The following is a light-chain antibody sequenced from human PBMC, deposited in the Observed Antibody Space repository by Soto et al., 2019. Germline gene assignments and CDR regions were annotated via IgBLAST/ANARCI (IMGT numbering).Light chain of an antibody. J-gene: IGKJ2*01. CDR2: KVS. CDR1: QTIGDW. Sequence: DIQMTQSPSTLSAFIGDRVTITCRASQTIGDWLAWYQHKPGMAPKLLIYKVSSLESGVPSRFSGSGSGTEFILTISSLRPDDSATYYCQQYNSYWYTFGQGTKLEIK. CDR3: QQYNSYWYT. V-gene: IGKV1-5*03.